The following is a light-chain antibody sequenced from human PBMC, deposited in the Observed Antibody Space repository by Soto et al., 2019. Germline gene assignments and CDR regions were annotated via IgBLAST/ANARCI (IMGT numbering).Light chain of an antibody. CDR2: GAS. J-gene: IGKJ1*01. CDR1: QSINNY. V-gene: IGKV3-20*01. CDR3: QLDGISPRT. Sequence: EIVLTQSPVTLSFSPXEXXXXXCRASQSINNYLAWYQQKPGQAPRLLIYGASSRATGIPDRFSGSGSGTDFTLTISRLEPEEFAVYYCQLDGISPRTFAQGSMVDIK.